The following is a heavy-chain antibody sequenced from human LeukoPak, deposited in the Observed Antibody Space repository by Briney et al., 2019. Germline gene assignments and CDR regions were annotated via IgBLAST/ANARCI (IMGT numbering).Heavy chain of an antibody. CDR3: AREEMGGIDY. Sequence: SETLSLTCAVSGYSISSGYYWGWIRQPPGKGLEWIGSIYHSGSAYYNPSLKSRVTISLDTSKNQFSLKLSSVTAADTAVYYCAREEMGGIDYWGQGTLVIVSS. J-gene: IGHJ4*02. D-gene: IGHD5-24*01. CDR1: GYSISSGYY. CDR2: IYHSGSA. V-gene: IGHV4-38-2*02.